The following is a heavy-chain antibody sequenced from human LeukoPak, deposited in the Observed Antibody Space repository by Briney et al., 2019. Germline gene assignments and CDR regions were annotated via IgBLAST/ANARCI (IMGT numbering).Heavy chain of an antibody. J-gene: IGHJ4*02. CDR1: GYTLTELS. CDR3: ATDLPPSTVVAATLLFY. V-gene: IGHV1-24*01. Sequence: GASVKVSCKVSGYTLTELSMHWVRQAPGKGLEWMGGFDPEDGETIYAQKFQGRVTMTEDTSTDTAYMELSSLGSEDTAVYYCATDLPPSTVVAATLLFYWGQGTLVTVSS. CDR2: FDPEDGET. D-gene: IGHD2-15*01.